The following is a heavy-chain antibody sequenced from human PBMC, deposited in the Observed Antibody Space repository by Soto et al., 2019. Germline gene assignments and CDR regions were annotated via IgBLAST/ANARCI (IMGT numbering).Heavy chain of an antibody. V-gene: IGHV3-30*04. CDR2: ISSTGMKE. D-gene: IGHD3-22*01. J-gene: IGHJ4*02. CDR3: ARESWYSDSSGNYFSYYFDS. CDR1: GFSFSDYP. Sequence: QVQLVESGGGVVQPGRSLSLSCAASGFSFSDYPMHWVRQAPGKGLEWVASISSTGMKEYYGDSVKGRLTISRDSSKNTLYLQMSSLRAEDTAVYYCARESWYSDSSGNYFSYYFDSWGQGTLVTVSS.